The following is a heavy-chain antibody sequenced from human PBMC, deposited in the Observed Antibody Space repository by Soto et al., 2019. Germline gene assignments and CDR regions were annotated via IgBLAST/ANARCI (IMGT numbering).Heavy chain of an antibody. J-gene: IGHJ6*02. CDR3: VRMGFSGGGYLSYYYYGMDI. Sequence: GDSLKIPWNGSGYSFTQYLIRWVRLMLGKGLEWMAIIYPDESDTRYSPSFQGQVTISADNSISTAYLQWSSLKAADTAMYYCVRMGFSGGGYLSYYYYGMDIWGQGTTVTVSS. CDR1: GYSFTQYL. V-gene: IGHV5-51*01. CDR2: IYPDESDT. D-gene: IGHD5-12*01.